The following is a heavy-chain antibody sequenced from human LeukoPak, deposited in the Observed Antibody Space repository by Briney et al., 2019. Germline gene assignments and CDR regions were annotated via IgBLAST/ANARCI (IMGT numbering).Heavy chain of an antibody. V-gene: IGHV4-39*01. Sequence: SETLSLTCTVSGGSISSSSYYWGWIRQPPGKGLEWIGSIYYSGSTYYNPSLKSRVTISVGTSKNQFSLKLSSVTAADTAVNYCARHGSWPIDYMDVWGKGTTVTVSS. D-gene: IGHD6-13*01. CDR1: GGSISSSSYY. CDR2: IYYSGST. CDR3: ARHGSWPIDYMDV. J-gene: IGHJ6*03.